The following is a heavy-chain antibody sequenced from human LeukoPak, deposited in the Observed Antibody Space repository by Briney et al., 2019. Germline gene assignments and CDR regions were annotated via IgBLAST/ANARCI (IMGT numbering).Heavy chain of an antibody. CDR3: AKGAGGFSYYNWFDP. Sequence: SETLSLTCAVYIETFSNYHWNWIRQTPGKGLEWIGEVNDSGGTNISPSLRSRVILSVDTSKNQFSLKLASVTAADTAIYYCAKGAGGFSYYNWFDPWGQGTLVTVSS. D-gene: IGHD5-18*01. J-gene: IGHJ5*02. CDR2: VNDSGGT. V-gene: IGHV4-34*01. CDR1: IETFSNYH.